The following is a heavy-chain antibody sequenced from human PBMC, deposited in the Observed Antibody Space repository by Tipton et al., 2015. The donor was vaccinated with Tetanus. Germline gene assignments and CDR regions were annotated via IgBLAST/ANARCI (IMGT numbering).Heavy chain of an antibody. CDR3: ARVLCYSTRGGWDDAFDI. CDR1: GGSTHSHY. J-gene: IGHJ3*02. D-gene: IGHD2-8*02. Sequence: PGLVKPSETLSLPCTVSGGSTHSHYWSWIRQSAAKGLEWIGRIYSGGTTNYNPSLKSRVFMSMDTSKNQFSLELSSVTVADTAVYFCARVLCYSTRGGWDDAFDIWGQGTMVTVSS. V-gene: IGHV4-4*07. CDR2: IYSGGTT.